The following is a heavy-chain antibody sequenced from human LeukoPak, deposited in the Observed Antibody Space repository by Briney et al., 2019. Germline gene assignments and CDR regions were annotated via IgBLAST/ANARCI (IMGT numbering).Heavy chain of an antibody. CDR1: GFTFSSYV. J-gene: IGHJ4*02. CDR3: ARSPGRIPYFDY. V-gene: IGHV3-23*01. CDR2: ISGSGGST. Sequence: GGSLRLSCAASGFTFSSYVVNWVRQAPGKGLEWVSAISGSGGSTYYADSVKGRFTISRDNSKNTLYLQMNSLRAEDTAVYYCARSPGRIPYFDYWGQGTLVTVSS. D-gene: IGHD2-21*01.